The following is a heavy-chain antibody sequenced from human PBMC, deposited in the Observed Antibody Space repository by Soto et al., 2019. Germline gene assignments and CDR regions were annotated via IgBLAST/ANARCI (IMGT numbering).Heavy chain of an antibody. D-gene: IGHD2-15*01. CDR2: INPIFGTA. CDR3: ARSLYCSGGSCYSRYFDY. CDR1: GGTFSSYA. Sequence: QVQLVQSGAEVKKPGSSVKVSCKASGGTFSSYAISWVRQAPGQGLEWMGGINPIFGTANYAQKFQGRVTITADKSTSTAYMELSSLRSEDTAVYYCARSLYCSGGSCYSRYFDYWGQGTLVTVSS. V-gene: IGHV1-69*06. J-gene: IGHJ4*02.